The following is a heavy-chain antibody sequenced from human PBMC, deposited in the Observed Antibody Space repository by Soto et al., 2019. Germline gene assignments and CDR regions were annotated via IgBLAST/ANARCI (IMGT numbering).Heavy chain of an antibody. D-gene: IGHD3-10*01. CDR1: GYTFTSYA. J-gene: IGHJ6*02. Sequence: ASVKVSCKASGYTFTSYAMHWVRQAPGQRLEWMGWINAGNGNTKYSQKFQGRVTITRDTSASTAYMELSSLRSEDTAVHYCARDSYYGSGSSPYYYYGMDVWGQGITVTVSS. V-gene: IGHV1-3*01. CDR3: ARDSYYGSGSSPYYYYGMDV. CDR2: INAGNGNT.